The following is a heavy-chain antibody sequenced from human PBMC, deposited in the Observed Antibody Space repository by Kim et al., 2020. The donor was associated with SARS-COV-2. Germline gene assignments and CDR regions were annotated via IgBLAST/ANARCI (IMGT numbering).Heavy chain of an antibody. J-gene: IGHJ4*02. Sequence: SETLSLTCAVSGGSISSSNWWSWVRQPPGKGLEWIGEIYHSGSTNYNPSLKSRVTISVDKSKNQFSLKLSSVTAADTAVYYCARRSVAVAESYFDYWGQGTLVTVSS. CDR1: GGSISSSNW. CDR2: IYHSGST. D-gene: IGHD6-19*01. CDR3: ARRSVAVAESYFDY. V-gene: IGHV4-4*02.